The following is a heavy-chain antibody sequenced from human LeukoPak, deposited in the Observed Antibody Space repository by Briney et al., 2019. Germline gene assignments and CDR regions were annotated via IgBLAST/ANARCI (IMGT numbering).Heavy chain of an antibody. CDR3: AKDPRASSAYYYDRLGY. Sequence: GGSLRLSCAASGFTFSSYAMTWVRQAPGKGLEWVSAISGNGGSTYYADSVKGRFTISRDNSKSTLNLQMNSLRVEDTAVYYCAKDPRASSAYYYDRLGYWGQGTLVTVSS. V-gene: IGHV3-23*01. D-gene: IGHD3-22*01. CDR1: GFTFSSYA. CDR2: ISGNGGST. J-gene: IGHJ4*02.